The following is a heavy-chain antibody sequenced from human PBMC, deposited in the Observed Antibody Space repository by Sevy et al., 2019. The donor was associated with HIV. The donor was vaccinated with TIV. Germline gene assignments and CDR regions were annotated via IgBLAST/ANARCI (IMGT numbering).Heavy chain of an antibody. CDR2: ISAYNGIT. CDR3: ARESGWKAARQYYFDY. V-gene: IGHV1-18*04. Sequence: ASVKVSCKACGYTFTSYGISWVRRAPGQGLEWMGWISAYNGITNYAQKLQGRVTMTTDTSTSTAYMELRSLRSDDTAVYYCARESGWKAARQYYFDYWGQGTLVTVSS. J-gene: IGHJ4*02. D-gene: IGHD6-6*01. CDR1: GYTFTSYG.